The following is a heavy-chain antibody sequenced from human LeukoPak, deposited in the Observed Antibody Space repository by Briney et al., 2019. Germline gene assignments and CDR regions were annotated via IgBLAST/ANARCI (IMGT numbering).Heavy chain of an antibody. V-gene: IGHV3-30-3*01. CDR3: ARAARGSSYYYDSSGYYYGHYYYYGMDV. CDR2: ISYDGSNK. J-gene: IGHJ6*02. Sequence: GGSLRLSCAASGFTYSSYAMHWVRQAPGKGLEWVAVISYDGSNKYYADSVKGRFTISRGNSKNTLYLQMNSLRAEDTAVYYCARAARGSSYYYDSSGYYYGHYYYYGMDVWGQGTTVTVSS. CDR1: GFTYSSYA. D-gene: IGHD3-22*01.